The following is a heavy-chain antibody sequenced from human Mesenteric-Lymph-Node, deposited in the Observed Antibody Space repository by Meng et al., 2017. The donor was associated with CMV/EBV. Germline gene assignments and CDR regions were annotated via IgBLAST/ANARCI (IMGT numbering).Heavy chain of an antibody. CDR3: AIQSGYLGPFDP. Sequence: SCTTLGNSLAYRYVHWVRQAPGQAPEWMGWITPFDGKTNYAERFHDRVTFSGDTSTNTVYMGLRSLRSEDTAMYFCAIQSGYLGPFDPWGQGTLVTVSS. CDR2: ITPFDGKT. D-gene: IGHD3-3*01. V-gene: IGHV1-45*01. J-gene: IGHJ5*02. CDR1: GNSLAYRY.